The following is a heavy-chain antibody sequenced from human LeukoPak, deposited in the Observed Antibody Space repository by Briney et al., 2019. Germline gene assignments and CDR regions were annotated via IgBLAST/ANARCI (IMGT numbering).Heavy chain of an antibody. CDR1: GFSFSSYD. D-gene: IGHD4-17*01. CDR2: INSDGSST. Sequence: GGSLKLTCAASGFSFSSYDLNWVRQAPAKGLVWVSRINSDGSSTSYADSVKGRFTISRDNAKNTLYLQMNSLRAEDTAVYYCARPADYGDFEYWGGGAPVTVSS. V-gene: IGHV3-74*01. J-gene: IGHJ4*02. CDR3: ARPADYGDFEY.